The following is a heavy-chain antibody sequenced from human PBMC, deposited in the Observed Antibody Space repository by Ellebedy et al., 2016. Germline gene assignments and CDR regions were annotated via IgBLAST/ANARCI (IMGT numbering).Heavy chain of an antibody. Sequence: GGSLRLXXAASGFMFRSFFMGWVRQAPGKGLEWVATISGAGGDSYFADSVRGRFTISRDNSANTLYLQMSSLRPEDTALYYCRQGHYSHYWGQGTLVTVSS. CDR2: ISGAGGDS. J-gene: IGHJ4*02. CDR3: RQGHYSHY. V-gene: IGHV3-23*01. D-gene: IGHD2-21*01. CDR1: GFMFRSFF.